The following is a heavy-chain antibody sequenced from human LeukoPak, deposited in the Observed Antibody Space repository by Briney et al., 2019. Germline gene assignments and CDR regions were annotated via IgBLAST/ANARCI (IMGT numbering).Heavy chain of an antibody. CDR2: INQDGSVT. V-gene: IGHV3-7*01. D-gene: IGHD3-10*01. CDR1: GISFSNYS. CDR3: ARLGPGMNFFYLDF. Sequence: GGSLRLSCAASGISFSNYSMNWVRQAPGKGLEWVAKINQDGSVTFYVDSVKGRFSISRDNAKNSLYLQMNSLRAEDTALYYCARLGPGMNFFYLDFWGQGTLVTVSS. J-gene: IGHJ4*02.